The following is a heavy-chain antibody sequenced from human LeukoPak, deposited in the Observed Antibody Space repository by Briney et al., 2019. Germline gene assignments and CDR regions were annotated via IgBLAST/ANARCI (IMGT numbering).Heavy chain of an antibody. D-gene: IGHD3-3*01. CDR1: GFTFSSYG. CDR3: AKDSIFGVVSYYMDV. Sequence: GGSLRLSCAASGFTFSSYGMHWVRQAPGKGLEWVAFIRYDGSNKYYADSVKGRFTISRDNSKNTLYLQMNGLRAEDTAVYYCAKDSIFGVVSYYMDVWGKGTTVTVSS. CDR2: IRYDGSNK. V-gene: IGHV3-30*02. J-gene: IGHJ6*03.